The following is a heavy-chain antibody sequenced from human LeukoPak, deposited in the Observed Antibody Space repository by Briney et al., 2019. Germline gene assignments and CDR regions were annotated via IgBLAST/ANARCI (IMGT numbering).Heavy chain of an antibody. CDR2: IKSDGSST. Sequence: PGGSLRLSCAASGFTFSSYWMHWVRQAPGKGLVWVSRIKSDGSSTNYADSVKGRFTISRDNAKNTLYLQMNSLRADDTAVYYCARDSANHYHDYWGQGTLVTVSS. D-gene: IGHD3-10*01. CDR1: GFTFSSYW. J-gene: IGHJ4*02. CDR3: ARDSANHYHDY. V-gene: IGHV3-74*01.